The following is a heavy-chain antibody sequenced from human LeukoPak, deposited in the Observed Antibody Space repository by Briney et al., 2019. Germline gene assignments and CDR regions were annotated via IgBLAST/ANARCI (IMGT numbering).Heavy chain of an antibody. CDR3: ARVSLVRGVITFDY. CDR1: GFTFSDYY. Sequence: PGGSLRPSCAASGFTFSDYYMSWIRQAPGKGLEWVSYISSSSSYTNYADSVKGRFTISRDNAKNSLYLQMNSLRAEDTAVYYCARVSLVRGVITFDYWGQGTLVTVSS. D-gene: IGHD3-10*01. CDR2: ISSSSSYT. V-gene: IGHV3-11*06. J-gene: IGHJ4*02.